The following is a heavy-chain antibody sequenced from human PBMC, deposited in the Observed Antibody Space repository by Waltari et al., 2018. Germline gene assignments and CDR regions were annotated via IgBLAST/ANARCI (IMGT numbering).Heavy chain of an antibody. CDR3: ARGGLVVYARYGMDV. D-gene: IGHD2-8*02. CDR2: INPNSGGT. Sequence: QVQLVQSGAEVKKPGASVKVSCKASGYTFTGYYMHWVRQAPGQGLEWMGRINPNSGGTNYAQKFQGRVTMTRDTSISTAYMELSRLRSDDTAVYYCARGGLVVYARYGMDVWGQGTTVTVSS. CDR1: GYTFTGYY. V-gene: IGHV1-2*06. J-gene: IGHJ6*02.